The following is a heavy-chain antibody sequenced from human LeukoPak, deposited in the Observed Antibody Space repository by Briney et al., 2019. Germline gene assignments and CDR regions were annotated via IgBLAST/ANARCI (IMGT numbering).Heavy chain of an antibody. CDR3: ARPYSYYMDV. Sequence: SETLSLTCAVSDDSIFSNNWWSWVRQPPGKGLEWIGEIYPSGSTNYNPSLKSRATISVDKSNNQFSLKLSSVTAADTAVYFCARPYSYYMDVWGIGTTVTISS. V-gene: IGHV4-4*02. CDR2: IYPSGST. J-gene: IGHJ6*03. CDR1: DDSIFSNNW.